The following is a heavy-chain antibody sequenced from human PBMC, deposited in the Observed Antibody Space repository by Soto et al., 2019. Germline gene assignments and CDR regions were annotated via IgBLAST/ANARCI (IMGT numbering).Heavy chain of an antibody. CDR2: ISESGGTT. D-gene: IGHD2-8*01. CDR1: GFTFSKYA. Sequence: EGQVLESGGGWVQPGGSLRLSCAASGFTFSKYAMSWVRQAPGKGLDWVSGISESGGTTYFADSVKGRFTISRDNSKNTLYLQMSSLRAEDTAVYYCAKDEGQEVNGPLDCWGQGTLVTVS. V-gene: IGHV3-23*01. J-gene: IGHJ4*02. CDR3: AKDEGQEVNGPLDC.